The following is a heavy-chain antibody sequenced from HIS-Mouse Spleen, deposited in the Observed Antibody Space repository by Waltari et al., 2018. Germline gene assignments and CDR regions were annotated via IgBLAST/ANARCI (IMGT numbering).Heavy chain of an antibody. J-gene: IGHJ2*01. CDR2: IYYSGSD. D-gene: IGHD6-13*01. CDR1: GGSISSSSYY. CDR3: AREIPYSSSWYDWYFDL. V-gene: IGHV4-39*07. Sequence: QLQLQESGPGLVKPSETLSPTCTVPGGSISSSSYYWGWIRQPPGKGLEWIGGIYYSGSDYYNPALKSRVTISLDTSKNQFSLKLSSVTAADTAVYYCAREIPYSSSWYDWYFDLWGRGTLVTVSS.